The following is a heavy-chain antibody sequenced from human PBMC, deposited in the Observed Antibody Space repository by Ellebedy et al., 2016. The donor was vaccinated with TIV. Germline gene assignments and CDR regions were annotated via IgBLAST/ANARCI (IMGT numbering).Heavy chain of an antibody. J-gene: IGHJ6*02. Sequence: AASVKVSCKASGGTFNSHTICWVRQAPGEGLEWMGGILPIFDTANYAQKFRGRVTFTADKSTSTAYMDLSSLTSEDTAVYYCATCPLTKTYFYYGMDVWGQGTTVTVSS. V-gene: IGHV1-69*06. CDR2: ILPIFDTA. D-gene: IGHD1-14*01. CDR1: GGTFNSHT. CDR3: ATCPLTKTYFYYGMDV.